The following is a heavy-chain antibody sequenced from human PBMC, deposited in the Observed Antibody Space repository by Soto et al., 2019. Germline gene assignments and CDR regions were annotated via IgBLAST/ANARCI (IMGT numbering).Heavy chain of an antibody. CDR3: ARDGGYGSGGSCYYPYNWFDP. J-gene: IGHJ5*02. V-gene: IGHV1-18*01. CDR2: ISAYNGNT. D-gene: IGHD2-15*01. CDR1: GYTFTSYG. Sequence: QVQLVQSGAEGKKPGASVKVSCKASGYTFTSYGISWVRQAPGQGLEWMGWISAYNGNTNYAQKLPGRVTMTTDTSTSTAYMELRSLRSDDTAVYYCARDGGYGSGGSCYYPYNWFDPWGQGTLVTVSS.